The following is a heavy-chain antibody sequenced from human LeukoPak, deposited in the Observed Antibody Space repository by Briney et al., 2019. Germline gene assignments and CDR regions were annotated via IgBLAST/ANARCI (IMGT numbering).Heavy chain of an antibody. Sequence: PGGSLRLSCAASGFTFSSYAMSWVRQAPGKGLEWISYIGIDSGNTNYADSVKGRFTISGDKAKNSLYLQMNSLRVEDTAVYYCARDYKYAFDNWGQGTLVTVSS. CDR3: ARDYKYAFDN. D-gene: IGHD5-24*01. CDR1: GFTFSSYA. V-gene: IGHV3-48*01. J-gene: IGHJ4*02. CDR2: IGIDSGNT.